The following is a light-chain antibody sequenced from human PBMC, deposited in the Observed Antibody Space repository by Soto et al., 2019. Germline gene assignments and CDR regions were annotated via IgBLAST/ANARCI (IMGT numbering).Light chain of an antibody. V-gene: IGKV1-5*01. Sequence: DIPMNQSPSTLCGSXGDRVTINCRAGASTNAFLAWYQQKTGXAPKFLXYAESSLQSGVQSRFSGSGSGTEFTITISNLQPDDFANYSSQQYKSYSRTFGQGTKVDI. J-gene: IGKJ1*01. CDR3: QQYKSYSRT. CDR1: ASTNAF. CDR2: AES.